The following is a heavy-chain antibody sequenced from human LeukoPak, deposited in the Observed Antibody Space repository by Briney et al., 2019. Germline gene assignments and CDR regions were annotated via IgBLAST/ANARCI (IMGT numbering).Heavy chain of an antibody. D-gene: IGHD4-17*01. CDR1: GYSISSGYY. CDR3: ARAYGDYGY. CDR2: FYHGGST. Sequence: SETLSLTCTVSGYSISSGYYWGWVRQPPGKGLEWIGSFYHGGSTYYNSPLKSRVTISVDTSKNQFSLKVSSVTAADTAVYYCARAYGDYGYWGQGTLVTVSS. V-gene: IGHV4-38-2*02. J-gene: IGHJ4*02.